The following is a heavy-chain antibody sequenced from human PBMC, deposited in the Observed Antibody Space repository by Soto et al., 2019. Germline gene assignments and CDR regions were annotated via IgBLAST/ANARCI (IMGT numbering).Heavy chain of an antibody. D-gene: IGHD2-2*01. V-gene: IGHV1-2*02. CDR1: GYTFTGYY. CDR3: ARDPARIYCSSTSCSYYYYYGMDV. Sequence: ASVKVSWKASGYTFTGYYMHWVRQAPGQGLEWMGWINPNSGGTNYAQKFQGRVTMTRDTSISTAYMELSRLRSDDTAVYYCARDPARIYCSSTSCSYYYYYGMDVWGQGTTVTVSS. CDR2: INPNSGGT. J-gene: IGHJ6*02.